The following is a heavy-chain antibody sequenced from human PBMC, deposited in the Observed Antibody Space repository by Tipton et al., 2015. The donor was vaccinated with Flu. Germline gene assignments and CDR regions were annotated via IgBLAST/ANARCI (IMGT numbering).Heavy chain of an antibody. Sequence: SLRLSCAASGFTFSRYGMSWVRQAPGKGLEWVSAISGSGGTTYFADSVKGRFTISRDNSKNVVYLQINGLVPEDTAVYFCAKEDDRGAPGNYTPDIWGQGTVVTVSS. V-gene: IGHV3-23*01. D-gene: IGHD1-7*01. CDR3: AKEDDRGAPGNYTPDI. J-gene: IGHJ3*02. CDR1: GFTFSRYG. CDR2: ISGSGGTT.